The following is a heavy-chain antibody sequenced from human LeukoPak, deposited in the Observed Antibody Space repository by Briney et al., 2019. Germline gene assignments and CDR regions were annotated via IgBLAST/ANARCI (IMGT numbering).Heavy chain of an antibody. Sequence: GGSLRLSCAASGFAFSAYDMNWVRQAPGKGLEWVSYISSSYRTTYYADSVKGRFTISRDDAKNPLYLQMNSLKDEDTAVYYCAYSSSRNWYFDLWGRGTLVTVSS. J-gene: IGHJ2*01. V-gene: IGHV3-48*02. CDR2: ISSSYRTT. CDR3: AYSSSRNWYFDL. D-gene: IGHD6-13*01. CDR1: GFAFSAYD.